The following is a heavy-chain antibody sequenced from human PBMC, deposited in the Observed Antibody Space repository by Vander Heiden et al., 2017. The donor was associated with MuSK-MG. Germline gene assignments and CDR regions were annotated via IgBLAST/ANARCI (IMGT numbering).Heavy chain of an antibody. Sequence: QLQLQESGPGLVKPSETLSLPCTVSGGSLGSRSYYWGWIRQPPGKGLEWIGSIYYSGSTYYNPSLKRRVTISVDTSKNQFSLKLSSVTAADTAVYYCARRVGVGDCWSGYYPFDYWGQGTLVTVSS. D-gene: IGHD3-3*01. CDR1: GGSLGSRSYY. CDR3: ARRVGVGDCWSGYYPFDY. V-gene: IGHV4-39*01. CDR2: IYYSGST. J-gene: IGHJ4*02.